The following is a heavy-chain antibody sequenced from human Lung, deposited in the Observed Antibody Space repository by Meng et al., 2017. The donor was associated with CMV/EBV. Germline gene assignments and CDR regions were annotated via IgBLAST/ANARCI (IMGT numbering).Heavy chain of an antibody. Sequence: SCAASGFTFSSYAMSWVRQAPGKGLEWVSAISGSGGSTYYADSVKGRFTISRDNSKNTLYLQMNSLRAEETAVYYCAKEPIAVAGTGDYFDYWAQGTXVTVYS. CDR1: GFTFSSYA. J-gene: IGHJ4*02. CDR3: AKEPIAVAGTGDYFDY. D-gene: IGHD6-19*01. V-gene: IGHV3-23*01. CDR2: ISGSGGST.